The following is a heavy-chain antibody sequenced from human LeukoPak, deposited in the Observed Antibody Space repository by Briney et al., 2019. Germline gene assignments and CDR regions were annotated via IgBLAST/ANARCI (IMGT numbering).Heavy chain of an antibody. J-gene: IGHJ4*02. D-gene: IGHD3-10*01. V-gene: IGHV1-2*06. Sequence: GASVKVSCKASGYTFTGYYMHWVRQAPGQGLEWMGRINPNSGGTNYAQKFQGRVTMTRDTSISTAYMELSRLRSDDTAVYYCARGPPLWFGELLRYYFDYWGQGTLVTVSS. CDR3: ARGPPLWFGELLRYYFDY. CDR2: INPNSGGT. CDR1: GYTFTGYY.